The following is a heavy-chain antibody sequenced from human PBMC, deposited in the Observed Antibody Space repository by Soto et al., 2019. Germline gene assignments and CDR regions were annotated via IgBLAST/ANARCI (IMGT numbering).Heavy chain of an antibody. CDR1: GFTFSSYW. J-gene: IGHJ5*02. V-gene: IGHV3-7*05. D-gene: IGHD6-19*01. Sequence: ESGGGLVQPGGSLRLSCAASGFTFSSYWMSWVRQAPGKGLEWVANIKQDGSEKYYVDSVKGRFTISRDNAKNSLYLQMNSLRAEDTAVYYCARDRGSSGWYLGWFDPWGQGTLVTVSS. CDR2: IKQDGSEK. CDR3: ARDRGSSGWYLGWFDP.